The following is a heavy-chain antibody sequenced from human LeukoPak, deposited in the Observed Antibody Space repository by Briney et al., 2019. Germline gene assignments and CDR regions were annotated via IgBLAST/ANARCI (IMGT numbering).Heavy chain of an antibody. CDR3: ARGGYYDSSAEYYFDY. CDR2: IIPIFGTA. J-gene: IGHJ4*02. Sequence: SVKVSCKASGGTFISYAISRVRQAPGQGLEWMGGIIPIFGTANYAQKFQGRVTITTDESTSTAYMELSSLRSEDTAVYYCARGGYYDSSAEYYFDYWGQGTLVTVSS. CDR1: GGTFISYA. D-gene: IGHD3-22*01. V-gene: IGHV1-69*05.